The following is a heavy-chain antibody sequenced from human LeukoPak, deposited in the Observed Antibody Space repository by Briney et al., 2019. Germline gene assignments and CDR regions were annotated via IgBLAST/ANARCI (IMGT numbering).Heavy chain of an antibody. Sequence: ASVKVSCKASGYTFTGYYIHWVRQAPGHGLEWMGWINPYSAVTNYAQKFQGRVTMTRETSISTAYMELSRLTSDDTAVYYCARDARTFDAFDIWGQGTMVTVSS. CDR2: INPYSAVT. D-gene: IGHD1-14*01. CDR3: ARDARTFDAFDI. V-gene: IGHV1-2*02. J-gene: IGHJ3*02. CDR1: GYTFTGYY.